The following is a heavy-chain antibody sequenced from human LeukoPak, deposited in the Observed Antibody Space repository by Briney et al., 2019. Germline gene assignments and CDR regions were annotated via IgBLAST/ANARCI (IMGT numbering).Heavy chain of an antibody. CDR1: GGSISSSSYY. CDR2: IYYSGST. Sequence: SETLSLTCTVSGGSISSSSYYWGWIRQPPGKGLEWIGNIYYSGSTYYNPSLKSRVTMSVDTSKNQFSLKLSSVTAADTAVYYCARDRGEWLDPAYFDYWGQGTLVTVSS. CDR3: ARDRGEWLDPAYFDY. V-gene: IGHV4-39*07. D-gene: IGHD6-19*01. J-gene: IGHJ4*02.